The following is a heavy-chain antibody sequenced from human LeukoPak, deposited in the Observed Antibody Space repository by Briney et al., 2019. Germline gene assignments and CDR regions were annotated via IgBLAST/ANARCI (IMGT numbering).Heavy chain of an antibody. D-gene: IGHD6-13*01. V-gene: IGHV4-34*01. CDR1: GGSFSGYY. CDR3: ARAQYSSSCDL. J-gene: IGHJ5*02. CDR2: INHSGST. Sequence: SETLSLTCAVYGGSFSGYYWSWIRQPPGKGLEWTGEINHSGSTNYNPSLKSRVTISVDTSKNQFSLKLSSVTAADTAVYYCARAQYSSSCDLWGQGTLVTVSS.